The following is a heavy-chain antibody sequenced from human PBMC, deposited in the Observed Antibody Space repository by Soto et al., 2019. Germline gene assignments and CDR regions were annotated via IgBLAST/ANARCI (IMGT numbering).Heavy chain of an antibody. V-gene: IGHV1-69*12. J-gene: IGHJ5*02. CDR1: GGTFSSYA. CDR3: ARDRGPSSGYYPYWFDP. CDR2: IIPIFGTA. Sequence: QVQLVQSGAEVKKPGSSVKVSCKASGGTFSSYAITWVRQAPGQGLEWMGGIIPIFGTANYAQKFQGRVTSPADESTSTAYMELSRLRSEDTAVYYCARDRGPSSGYYPYWFDPWGQGTLVTVSS. D-gene: IGHD3-22*01.